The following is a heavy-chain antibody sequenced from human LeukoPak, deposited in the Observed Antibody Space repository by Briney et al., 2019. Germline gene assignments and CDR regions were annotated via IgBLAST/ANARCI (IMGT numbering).Heavy chain of an antibody. D-gene: IGHD2-15*01. CDR3: GRLSTRFCSGGTCYTNEAVDI. J-gene: IGHJ3*02. Sequence: SETLSLTCTVSGGSISSYYWSWIRQPPGQGLEWIGYIFYSGSTNYNPSLKSRVTMSVDTSNKQFSLRLSSVTAANTALYYCGRLSTRFCSGGTCYTNEAVDIWGQGTRVTVSS. V-gene: IGHV4-59*08. CDR2: IFYSGST. CDR1: GGSISSYY.